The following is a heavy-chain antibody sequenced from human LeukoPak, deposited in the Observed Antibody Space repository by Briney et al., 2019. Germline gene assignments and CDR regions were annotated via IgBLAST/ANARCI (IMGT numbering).Heavy chain of an antibody. CDR1: GGSISSGDYY. Sequence: SETLSLTCTVSGGSISSGDYYWSWIRQPPGKGLEWIGYLYYSGSTYYNPSLKSRVTISVDTSKNQFSLKLSSVTAADTAVYYCASTNYGSGSYYIIPPFDYWGQGTLVTVSS. V-gene: IGHV4-30-4*01. D-gene: IGHD3-10*01. CDR2: LYYSGST. CDR3: ASTNYGSGSYYIIPPFDY. J-gene: IGHJ4*02.